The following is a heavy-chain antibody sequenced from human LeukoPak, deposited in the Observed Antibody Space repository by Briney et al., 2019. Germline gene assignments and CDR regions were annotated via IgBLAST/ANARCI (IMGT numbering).Heavy chain of an antibody. CDR3: ARDGDFWSGYSLPNSAFDI. V-gene: IGHV3-48*01. D-gene: IGHD3-3*01. J-gene: IGHJ3*02. CDR2: ISSSSSTI. Sequence: GASVKVSCKASGGTFSSYSMNWVRQAPGKGLEWVSYISSSSSTIYYADSVKGRFTISRDNAKNSLYLQMNSLRAEDTAVYYCARDGDFWSGYSLPNSAFDIWGQGTMVTVSS. CDR1: GGTFSSYS.